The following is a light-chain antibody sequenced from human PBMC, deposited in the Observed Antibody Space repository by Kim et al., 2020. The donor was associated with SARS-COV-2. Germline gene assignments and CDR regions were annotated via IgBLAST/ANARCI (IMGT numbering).Light chain of an antibody. V-gene: IGKV3-20*01. CDR2: DAS. CDR1: QTVSSNF. CDR3: QQYGSSPYS. J-gene: IGKJ2*03. Sequence: EIVLTQSPGTLSLSPGERATLSCRASQTVSSNFLAWYQQKPGQAPRLLIYDASSGAAGIPDRFSGSGSGTDFTLTISRPEPEDFAMYYCQQYGSSPYSFGQGTKLEI.